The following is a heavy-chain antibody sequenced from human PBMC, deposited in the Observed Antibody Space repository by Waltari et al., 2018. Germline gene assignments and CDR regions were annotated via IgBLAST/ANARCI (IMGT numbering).Heavy chain of an antibody. D-gene: IGHD3-16*02. V-gene: IGHV1-24*01. J-gene: IGHJ1*01. CDR1: GYTLYELS. Sequence: QVQVVQSGAEVKNPGASVKVSCKVPGYTLYELSNHCVRQAPGKGPGWMGGFDPEQRETVYSQNFQGRVTITEDATTDTAYMQLTSLRPDDTAVYYCVTGRTMRSVGGILVIEHGLRAGYFQFWGQGTLVVVSS. CDR2: FDPEQRET. CDR3: VTGRTMRSVGGILVIEHGLRAGYFQF.